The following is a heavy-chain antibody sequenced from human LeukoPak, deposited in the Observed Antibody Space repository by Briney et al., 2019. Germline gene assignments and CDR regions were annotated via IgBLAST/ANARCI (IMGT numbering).Heavy chain of an antibody. CDR3: AKVTFEGVDP. D-gene: IGHD2/OR15-2a*01. CDR1: GFTFSSYA. V-gene: IGHV3-23*01. J-gene: IGHJ5*02. CDR2: ISVSGGST. Sequence: GGSLRLSCAASGFTFSSYAMSWVRQAPGKGLEWVSGISVSGGSTYYADSVKGRFTISRDNSKNTLYPQMNSLRAEDTAVYYCAKVTFEGVDPWGQGTLVTVSS.